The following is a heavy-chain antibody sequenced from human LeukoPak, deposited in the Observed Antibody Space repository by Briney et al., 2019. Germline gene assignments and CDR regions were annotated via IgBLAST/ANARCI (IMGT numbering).Heavy chain of an antibody. D-gene: IGHD3-22*01. Sequence: EASVKVSCKASGYTFTGYYMHWVRQAPGQGLEWMGWINPNSGGTNYAQKFQGRVTMTRDTSISTAYMELSRLRSDDTAVYYCARVNDYYDSSGYYYEFDYWGQGTLVTVSS. CDR2: INPNSGGT. CDR1: GYTFTGYY. J-gene: IGHJ4*02. V-gene: IGHV1-2*02. CDR3: ARVNDYYDSSGYYYEFDY.